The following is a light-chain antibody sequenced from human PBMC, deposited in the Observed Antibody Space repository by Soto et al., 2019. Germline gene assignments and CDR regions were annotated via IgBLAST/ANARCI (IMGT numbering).Light chain of an antibody. CDR2: DAS. Sequence: EIVLTHSPDTLSLSPVERATLSCMASLTVTNNYLAWYQQKAGQAPRLVIYDASTRATGIPDRFSASGSGTDFTLTISRLEPEDFAVYFCQQYASAPLTFGQGTKVDIK. CDR1: LTVTNNY. J-gene: IGKJ1*01. CDR3: QQYASAPLT. V-gene: IGKV3-20*01.